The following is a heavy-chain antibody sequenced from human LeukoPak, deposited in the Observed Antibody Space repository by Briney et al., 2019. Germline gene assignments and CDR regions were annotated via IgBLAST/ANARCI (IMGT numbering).Heavy chain of an antibody. Sequence: PSETLSLTCTVSGGSISSSSYYWGWIRQPPGKGLEWIGSIYYSGSTYYNPSLKSRVTISVDTSKNQFSLKLISVTAADTAVYYCARYGVTTGFDYWGQGTLVTVSS. D-gene: IGHD4-11*01. CDR2: IYYSGST. CDR1: GGSISSSSYY. CDR3: ARYGVTTGFDY. J-gene: IGHJ4*02. V-gene: IGHV4-39*07.